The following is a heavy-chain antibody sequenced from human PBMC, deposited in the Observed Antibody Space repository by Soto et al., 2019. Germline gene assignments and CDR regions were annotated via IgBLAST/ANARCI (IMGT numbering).Heavy chain of an antibody. CDR3: PRVPENVAPGPY. CDR1: GYTFTSHT. J-gene: IGHJ4*02. CDR2: IIVSHGSP. D-gene: IGHD3-10*01. V-gene: IGHV1-3*01. Sequence: QVHLVQSGAEVKEPGGSVRVSCEASGYTFTSHTIHWARQAPGQGLEWMGWIIVSHGSPRYAPQFQGRITFGRATSATTAHMHLTTRPFEDPAVYSCPRVPENVAPGPYGGQGT.